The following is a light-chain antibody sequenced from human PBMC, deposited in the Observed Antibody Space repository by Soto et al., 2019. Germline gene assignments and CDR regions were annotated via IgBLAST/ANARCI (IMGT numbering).Light chain of an antibody. J-gene: IGLJ2*01. V-gene: IGLV3-21*02. CDR1: NIGSKT. Sequence: SSELTQPPSVSVAPGQTARLTCGGSNIGSKTVHWYQQKPGQAPVLVVYDDADRPSGIPERFSGSNYGNTAALTISRVEAGHEADYYCQVWDANTDHVVFGGGTKVTVL. CDR3: QVWDANTDHVV. CDR2: DDA.